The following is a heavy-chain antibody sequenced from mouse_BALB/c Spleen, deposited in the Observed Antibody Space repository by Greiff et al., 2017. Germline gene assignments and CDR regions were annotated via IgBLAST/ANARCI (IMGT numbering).Heavy chain of an antibody. V-gene: IGHV5-17*02. CDR2: ISSGSSTI. Sequence: EVQLVESGGGLVQPGGSRKLSCAASGFTFSSFGMHWVRQAPEKGLEWVAYISSGSSTIYYADTVKGRFTISRDNPKNTLFLQMTSLRSGDTAMYYCARDGNYGYAMDYWGQGTSVTVSS. CDR3: ARDGNYGYAMDY. D-gene: IGHD2-1*01. J-gene: IGHJ4*01. CDR1: GFTFSSFG.